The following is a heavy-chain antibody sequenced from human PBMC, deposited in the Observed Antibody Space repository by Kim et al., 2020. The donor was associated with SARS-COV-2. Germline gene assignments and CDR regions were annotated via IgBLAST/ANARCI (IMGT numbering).Heavy chain of an antibody. CDR3: ARGRYVYCGGDCYPDAFDI. D-gene: IGHD2-21*01. J-gene: IGHJ3*02. Sequence: GPFTISRDNAKNSLYLQMNSLRDEDTAVYYCARGRYVYCGGDCYPDAFDIWGQGTMVTVSS. V-gene: IGHV3-48*02.